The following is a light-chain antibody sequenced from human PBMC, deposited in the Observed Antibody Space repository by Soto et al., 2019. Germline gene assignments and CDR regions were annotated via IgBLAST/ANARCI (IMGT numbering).Light chain of an antibody. CDR3: QQRSDWPLT. J-gene: IGKJ4*01. CDR1: QSIRNY. CDR2: DAS. V-gene: IGKV3-11*01. Sequence: EIVLTQSPATLPLSPGERATLSCRASQSIRNYLAWYQQKPGQAPRLLIYDASNRATGIPARFSGSGSGTDFTLSISSLEPEDFAVYYCQQRSDWPLTFGGGTKVDIK.